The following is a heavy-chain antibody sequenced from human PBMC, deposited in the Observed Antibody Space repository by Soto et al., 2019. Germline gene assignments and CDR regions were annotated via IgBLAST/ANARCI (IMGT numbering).Heavy chain of an antibody. D-gene: IGHD3-10*01. J-gene: IGHJ4*02. V-gene: IGHV4-39*01. CDR1: GDSISSSSSYY. CDR2: MYYSGGT. Sequence: QLLLQKSGPGLVKPSETLSLTCSVSGDSISSSSSYYWAWIRQPPGKVLQWIGSMYYSGGTYYSPSLKSRLTISLDPSKNQPSLKLSSVTAADTAVFYCARQPIDTVRGGGEYYFEYRGQEALFTVSP. CDR3: ARQPIDTVRGGGEYYFEY.